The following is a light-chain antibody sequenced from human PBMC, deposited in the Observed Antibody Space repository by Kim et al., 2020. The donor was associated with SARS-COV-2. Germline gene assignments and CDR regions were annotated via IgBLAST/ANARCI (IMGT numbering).Light chain of an antibody. CDR2: AAS. Sequence: DIQLTQSPSFLSASVGDRVTITCRASQGISNYLAWYQQSPGKAPNLLIYAASTLQSGVPSRFSGSGSETEFTLTISSLQPEDFATYFCQQYNVVPRTFGQGTKVDIK. CDR1: QGISNY. CDR3: QQYNVVPRT. V-gene: IGKV1-9*01. J-gene: IGKJ1*01.